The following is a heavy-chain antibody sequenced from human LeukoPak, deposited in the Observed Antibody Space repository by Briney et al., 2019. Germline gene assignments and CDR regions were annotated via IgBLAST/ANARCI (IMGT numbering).Heavy chain of an antibody. V-gene: IGHV1-2*02. CDR2: INPNSGGT. CDR3: ARDQSSWYQLLTYDY. Sequence: ASVKVSCTASGYTFTGYYMHWVRQAPGQGLEWMGWINPNSGGTNYAQKFQGRVTMTRDTSISTAYMELSRLRSDDTAVYYCARDQSSWYQLLTYDYWGQGTLVTVSS. J-gene: IGHJ4*02. CDR1: GYTFTGYY. D-gene: IGHD2-2*01.